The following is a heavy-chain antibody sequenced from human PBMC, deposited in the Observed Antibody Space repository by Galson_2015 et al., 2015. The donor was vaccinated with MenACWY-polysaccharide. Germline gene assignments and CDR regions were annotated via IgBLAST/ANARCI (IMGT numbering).Heavy chain of an antibody. CDR3: TRVISSGFRQFDY. CDR1: GFTFSSYR. CDR2: ISSGSSTI. V-gene: IGHV3-48*02. J-gene: IGHJ4*02. Sequence: SLRLSCAVSGFTFSSYRMNWVRQAPGKGLEWVSYISSGSSTIHYADSVKGRFTISRDNAKNSLYLQMSSLTDEDTAVYYCTRVISSGFRQFDYWGQGTPVTVSS. D-gene: IGHD6-19*01.